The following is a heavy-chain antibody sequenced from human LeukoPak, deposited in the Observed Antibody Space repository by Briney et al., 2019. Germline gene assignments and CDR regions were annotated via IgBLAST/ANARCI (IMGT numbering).Heavy chain of an antibody. CDR2: INGSGGST. CDR3: AKDRCGSTSCYSGGEN. D-gene: IGHD2-2*01. V-gene: IGHV3-23*01. J-gene: IGHJ4*02. Sequence: GGSLRLSCAASGFTFSSYAMSWVRQAPGKGLEWVSAINGSGGSTYYADSVKGRFTISRDNSKNTLYLQMNSLRAEDTAVYYCAKDRCGSTSCYSGGENWGQGTLVTVSS. CDR1: GFTFSSYA.